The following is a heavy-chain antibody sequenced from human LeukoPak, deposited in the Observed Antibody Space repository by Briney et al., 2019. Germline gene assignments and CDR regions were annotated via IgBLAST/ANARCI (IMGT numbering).Heavy chain of an antibody. CDR1: GFTFSSYG. Sequence: QTGGSLRLSCAASGFTFSSYGMSWVRQAPGKGLEWVSAISGSGGSTYYADSVKGWFTISRDNSKNTLCLQMNSLRAEDTAVYYCAKGEDSSGWYEAAPQTSDYWGQGTLVTVSS. J-gene: IGHJ4*02. CDR3: AKGEDSSGWYEAAPQTSDY. D-gene: IGHD6-19*01. CDR2: ISGSGGST. V-gene: IGHV3-23*01.